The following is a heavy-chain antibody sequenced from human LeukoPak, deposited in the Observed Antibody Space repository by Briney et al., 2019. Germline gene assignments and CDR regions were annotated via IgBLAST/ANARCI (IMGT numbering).Heavy chain of an antibody. CDR3: AKGSSSYGSGSYYPWGDFDY. D-gene: IGHD3-10*01. CDR2: IRYDGSNK. Sequence: GGSLRLSCAASGFTFSSYGMHWVRQAPGKGLEWVAFIRYDGSNKYYADSVKGRFTISRDNSKNTLYLQMNSLRAEDTAVYYCAKGSSSYGSGSYYPWGDFDYWGQGTLVTVSS. J-gene: IGHJ4*02. V-gene: IGHV3-30*02. CDR1: GFTFSSYG.